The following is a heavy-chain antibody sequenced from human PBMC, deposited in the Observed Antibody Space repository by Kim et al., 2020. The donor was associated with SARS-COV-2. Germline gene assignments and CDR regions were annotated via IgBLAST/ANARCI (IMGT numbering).Heavy chain of an antibody. V-gene: IGHV3-30*07. Sequence: YYADSGKGRFTISRDNSKNTLYLQMNSLRAEDTAVYYCAREGGSFPFDYWGQGTLVTVSS. CDR3: AREGGSFPFDY. D-gene: IGHD1-26*01. J-gene: IGHJ4*02.